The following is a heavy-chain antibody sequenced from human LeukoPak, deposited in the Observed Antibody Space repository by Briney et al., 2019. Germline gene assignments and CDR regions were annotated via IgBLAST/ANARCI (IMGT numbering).Heavy chain of an antibody. D-gene: IGHD2-15*01. CDR1: GFTFSDYY. CDR2: ISSSGSTI. CDR3: ARGYLWVVVAAAAFDI. V-gene: IGHV3-11*01. Sequence: GGSLRLSCAASGFTFSDYYMSWIRQAPGKGLEWVSYISSSGSTIYYADSVKGRFTISRDNAKNSLYLQMNSLRAEDTAVYYCARGYLWVVVAAAAFDIWGQGTMVTVSS. J-gene: IGHJ3*02.